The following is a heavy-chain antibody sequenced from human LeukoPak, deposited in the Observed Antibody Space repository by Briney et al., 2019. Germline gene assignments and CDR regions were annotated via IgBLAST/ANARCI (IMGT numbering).Heavy chain of an antibody. Sequence: SVKVSCRASGGTFSSYTISWVRQAPGQGLEWMGRIIPILGIANYAQKFQGRVTITADKSTSTAYMELSSLRSEDTAVYYCARGRGSYGSGDWGQGTLVTVSS. CDR1: GGTFSSYT. V-gene: IGHV1-69*02. J-gene: IGHJ4*02. CDR3: ARGRGSYGSGD. CDR2: IIPILGIA. D-gene: IGHD3-10*01.